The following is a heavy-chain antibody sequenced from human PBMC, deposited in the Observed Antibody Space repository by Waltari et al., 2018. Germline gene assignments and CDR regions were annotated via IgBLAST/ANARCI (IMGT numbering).Heavy chain of an antibody. V-gene: IGHV4-61*02. CDR3: ARVRPGYYDSSGYVDY. D-gene: IGHD3-22*01. Sequence: QVQLQESGPGLVKPSQTLSLTCTVSGGSISSGSYYWDWIRQPAGKGLEWIGRIYTSGSTNYNPSLKSRVTISVDTSKNQFSLKLSSVTAADTAVYYCARVRPGYYDSSGYVDYWGQGTLVTVSS. CDR2: IYTSGST. CDR1: GGSISSGSYY. J-gene: IGHJ4*02.